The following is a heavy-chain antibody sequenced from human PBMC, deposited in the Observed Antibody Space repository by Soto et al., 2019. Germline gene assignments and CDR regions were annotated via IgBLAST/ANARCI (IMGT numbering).Heavy chain of an antibody. V-gene: IGHV2-5*02. Sequence: QITLKESGPTLVKPTQTLTLTCTFSGFSLSTSGVGVGWIRQPPGKALEWLALIYWDDDKRYSPSLKSRLTITNDTSKSQVVLTTTNMDPVDTATYYCAHCLYDYVWGTNWCHPWGQGTLVTVS. D-gene: IGHD3-16*01. CDR1: GFSLSTSGVG. CDR2: IYWDDDK. CDR3: AHCLYDYVWGTNWCHP. J-gene: IGHJ5*02.